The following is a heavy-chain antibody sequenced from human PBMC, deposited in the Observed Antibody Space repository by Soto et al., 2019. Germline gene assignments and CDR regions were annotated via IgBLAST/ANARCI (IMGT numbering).Heavy chain of an antibody. J-gene: IGHJ4*02. V-gene: IGHV4-39*01. CDR2: IFYSGNT. D-gene: IGHD3-22*01. Sequence: QLQLQESGPGLEKPSETLSLTCTVSGGSISSNNYYWGWIRQPPGKGLEWIGSIFYSGNTYYNPSLRSRVTVSVDTSKNQISLKVTSATAADTAVYYCARHWSHGSSGWAHFYFDYWGQGTLVTVSS. CDR3: ARHWSHGSSGWAHFYFDY. CDR1: GGSISSNNYY.